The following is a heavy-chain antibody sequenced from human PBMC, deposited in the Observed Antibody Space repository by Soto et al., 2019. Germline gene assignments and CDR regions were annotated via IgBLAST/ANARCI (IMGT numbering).Heavy chain of an antibody. CDR2: IDRSGST. D-gene: IGHD1-1*01. J-gene: IGHJ6*02. V-gene: IGHV4-31*03. Sequence: QVQLQESGPGLVKPSQTLSLSCNVYGVSVSSGDYYWSWIRQHAGGGLEWIGYIDRSGSTYYKPSLRGRVIMSVDTSTNQISLRLLSVTAADTAMYYCARDSGGNSENYYGLDVWGHGTTVNVSS. CDR3: ARDSGGNSENYYGLDV. CDR1: GVSVSSGDYY.